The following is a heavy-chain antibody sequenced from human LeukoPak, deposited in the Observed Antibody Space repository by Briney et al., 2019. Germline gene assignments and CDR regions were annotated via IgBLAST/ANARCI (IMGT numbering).Heavy chain of an antibody. J-gene: IGHJ6*02. D-gene: IGHD2-15*01. CDR1: GGSFSGYY. CDR3: ARGANFYYYGMDV. CDR2: INHSGST. V-gene: IGHV4-34*01. Sequence: SETLSLTCAVYGGSFSGYYWSWIRQPPGKGLEWIGEINHSGSTNYNPSLKSRVTISVDTSKNQFSLKLSSVTAADTAVYYCARGANFYYYGMDVWGQGSTVTVSS.